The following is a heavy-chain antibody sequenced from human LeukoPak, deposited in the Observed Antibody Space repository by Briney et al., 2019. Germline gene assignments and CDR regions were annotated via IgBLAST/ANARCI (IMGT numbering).Heavy chain of an antibody. CDR2: ISSSSSTI. D-gene: IGHD5-18*01. V-gene: IGHV3-48*01. J-gene: IGHJ4*02. Sequence: SGGSLRLSCAASGFTFSSYAMHWVRQAPGKGLEWVSYISSSSSTIYYADSVKGRFTISRDNAKNSLYLQMNSLRAEDTAVYYCARGGYGYDYWGQGTLVTVSS. CDR1: GFTFSSYA. CDR3: ARGGYGYDY.